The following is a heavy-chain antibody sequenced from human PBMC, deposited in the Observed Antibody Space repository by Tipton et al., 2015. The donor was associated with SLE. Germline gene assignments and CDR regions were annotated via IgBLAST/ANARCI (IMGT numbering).Heavy chain of an antibody. CDR1: GGSISSSNW. CDR2: IYHSGST. J-gene: IGHJ6*03. V-gene: IGHV4-4*02. D-gene: IGHD6-19*01. Sequence: TLSLTCAVSGGSISSSNWWSWVRQPPGKGLEWIGEIYHSGSTYYNPSLKSRVTISVDTSKNQFSLKLSSVTAADTAVYYCARAYSSGWHRYYYYYMDVWGKGTTVTVSS. CDR3: ARAYSSGWHRYYYYYMDV.